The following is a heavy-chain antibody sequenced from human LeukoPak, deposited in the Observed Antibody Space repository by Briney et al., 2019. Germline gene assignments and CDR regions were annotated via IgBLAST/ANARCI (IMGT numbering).Heavy chain of an antibody. J-gene: IGHJ4*02. CDR3: AKGKGFYDSSGLGDY. CDR1: GFTFSNYA. Sequence: PGGSLRLSCAASGFTFSNYAMSWVRQAPGKGLEWVSANVGSGVSTYYADSVKGRFTISRDNSKNTLYLQMNSLRAEDTAVYYCAKGKGFYDSSGLGDYWGQGTLVTVSS. V-gene: IGHV3-23*01. CDR2: NVGSGVST. D-gene: IGHD3-22*01.